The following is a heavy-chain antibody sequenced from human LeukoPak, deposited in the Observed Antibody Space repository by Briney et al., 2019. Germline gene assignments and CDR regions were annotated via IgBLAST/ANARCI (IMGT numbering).Heavy chain of an antibody. CDR1: DYSISSGYY. D-gene: IGHD2-2*03. CDR2: IYHSGST. Sequence: SETLSLTCTVSDYSISSGYYWGWIRQPPGKRLEWIGSIYHSGSTYYNPSLKSRVTTSVDTSKKQFSLKLSSVTAADTAVYYCARRAFGYCSSTSCYWDAFDIWGQGTMVTVSS. J-gene: IGHJ3*02. V-gene: IGHV4-38-2*02. CDR3: ARRAFGYCSSTSCYWDAFDI.